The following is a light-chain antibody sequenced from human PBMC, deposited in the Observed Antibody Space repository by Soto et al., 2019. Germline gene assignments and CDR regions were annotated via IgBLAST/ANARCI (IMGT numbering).Light chain of an antibody. V-gene: IGLV2-23*01. CDR2: EGT. CDR3: FSYAGSRNFV. Sequence: QSVLTQPASVSGSPGQSITVSCTGTSSDVGAYNLVSWYQQHPGKAPRLIIYEGTKRPSGISHRFSGSKSDNTASLTISGLRAEVEDQYHCFSYAGSRNFVFGGVTKLTVL. CDR1: SSDVGAYNL. J-gene: IGLJ3*02.